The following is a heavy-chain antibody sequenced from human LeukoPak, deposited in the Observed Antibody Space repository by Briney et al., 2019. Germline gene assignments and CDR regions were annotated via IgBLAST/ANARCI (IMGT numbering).Heavy chain of an antibody. CDR2: RYFSGNS. CDR3: ARVKLPSRALDS. V-gene: IGHV4-59*02. J-gene: IGHJ4*02. CDR1: NFSVRSHF. D-gene: IGHD1-7*01. Sequence: SETLSLTCTVSNFSVRSHFWTWIRQPPGKGLEWIGFRYFSGNSNANPSLQSRVTISVDTSKNQFSLGLASVTAADTAVYYCARVKLPSRALDSWGPGTLVTVSS.